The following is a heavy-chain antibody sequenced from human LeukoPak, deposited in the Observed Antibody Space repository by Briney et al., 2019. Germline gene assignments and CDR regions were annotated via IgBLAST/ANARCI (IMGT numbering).Heavy chain of an antibody. CDR2: ISAYNGNT. Sequence: ASVRVSCKASGYTFTSYGISWVRQAPGQGLEWMGWISAYNGNTNYAQKLQGRVTMTTDTSTSTAYMELRSLRSDDTAVYYCARELSYNWNDPRWFDPWGQGTLVTVSS. CDR3: ARELSYNWNDPRWFDP. V-gene: IGHV1-18*01. CDR1: GYTFTSYG. D-gene: IGHD1-1*01. J-gene: IGHJ5*02.